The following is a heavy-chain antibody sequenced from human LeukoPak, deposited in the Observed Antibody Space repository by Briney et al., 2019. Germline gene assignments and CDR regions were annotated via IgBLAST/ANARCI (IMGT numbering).Heavy chain of an antibody. CDR3: ASTFRKWYYYDSSGRDAFDI. Sequence: GESLKISCKGSGYSFTSHWIGWVRQMPGKGLEWMGIIYPGDSDTRYSPSFQGQVTISADKSISTAYLQWSSLKASDTAMYYCASTFRKWYYYDSSGRDAFDIWGQGTMVTVSS. V-gene: IGHV5-51*01. D-gene: IGHD3-22*01. CDR2: IYPGDSDT. CDR1: GYSFTSHW. J-gene: IGHJ3*02.